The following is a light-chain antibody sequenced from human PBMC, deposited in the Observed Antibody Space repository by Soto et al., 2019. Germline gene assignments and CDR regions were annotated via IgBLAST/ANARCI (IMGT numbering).Light chain of an antibody. CDR3: QQFRDYPLT. Sequence: AIQLTQSPSSLSASVGDTVTISCRASQDSRTALAWYQQKPGTAPKLLISDASSVETGVPSRFSGSGSGKEFTLTISSLQREDFATYFCQQFRDYPLTFGGGAKVGLK. CDR2: DAS. CDR1: QDSRTA. J-gene: IGKJ4*01. V-gene: IGKV1D-13*01.